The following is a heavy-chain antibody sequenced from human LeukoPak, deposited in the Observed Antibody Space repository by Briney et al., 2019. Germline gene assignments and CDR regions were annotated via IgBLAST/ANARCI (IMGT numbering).Heavy chain of an antibody. J-gene: IGHJ6*02. CDR2: IIPIFGTA. CDR3: ARGELLDDYYYYGMDV. V-gene: IGHV1-69*13. Sequence: SVKVSCKASGYTFTSNYIHWVRQAPGQGLEWMGGIIPIFGTANYAQKFQGRVTITADESTSTAYMELSSLRSEDTAVYYCARGELLDDYYYYGMDVWGQGTTVTVSS. CDR1: GYTFTSNY. D-gene: IGHD1-26*01.